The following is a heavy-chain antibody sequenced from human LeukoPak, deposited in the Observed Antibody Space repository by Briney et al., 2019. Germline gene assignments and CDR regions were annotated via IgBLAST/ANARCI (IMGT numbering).Heavy chain of an antibody. CDR1: GFTFSSYG. Sequence: SGGSLRLSCAASGFTFSSYGMHWVRQAPGKGLEWVAFIRYDGSNKYYADSVKGRFTISRDNSKNTLYLQMNSLRAEDTAVYYCAKDGKTYYYDSSGYVFSYWGQGTLVTVSS. D-gene: IGHD3-22*01. V-gene: IGHV3-30*02. CDR2: IRYDGSNK. CDR3: AKDGKTYYYDSSGYVFSY. J-gene: IGHJ4*02.